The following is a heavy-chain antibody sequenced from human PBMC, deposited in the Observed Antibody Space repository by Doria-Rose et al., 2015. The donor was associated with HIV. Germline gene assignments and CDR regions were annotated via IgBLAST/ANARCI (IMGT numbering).Heavy chain of an antibody. D-gene: IGHD6-13*01. CDR2: IFSDDER. J-gene: IGHJ4*02. CDR3: ARIKSSRWYHKYYFDF. V-gene: IGHV2-26*01. Sequence: QVTLKESGPVLVKPAEILTLTCTVSGVSLSSPGMGVSWIRQPPGKALEWLANIFSDDERSYKTSLKSRLTISRGTSKSQVVLTTTDMDPVDTATYYCARIKSSRWYHKYYFDFWGQGTLVIVSA. CDR1: GVSLSSPGMG.